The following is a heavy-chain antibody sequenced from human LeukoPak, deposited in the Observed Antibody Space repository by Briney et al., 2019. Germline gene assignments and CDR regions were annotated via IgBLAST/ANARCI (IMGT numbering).Heavy chain of an antibody. D-gene: IGHD3-9*01. CDR1: GGSISSGSYY. V-gene: IGHV4-61*02. CDR3: ARDKGILTGYYTFDY. J-gene: IGHJ4*02. CDR2: IYTSGST. Sequence: PSETLSLTCTVSGGSISSGSYYWSWIRQPAGKGLEWIGRIYTSGSTNYNPSLKSRVTISVDTSKNQFSLKLSSVTAADTAVYYCARDKGILTGYYTFDYWGQGTLVTVSS.